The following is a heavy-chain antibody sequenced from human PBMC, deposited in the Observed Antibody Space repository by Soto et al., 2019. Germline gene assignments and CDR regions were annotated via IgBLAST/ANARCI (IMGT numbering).Heavy chain of an antibody. CDR2: INAGNGNT. V-gene: IGHV1-3*01. CDR3: ARAGIVVVPAAIYYYYYGMDV. D-gene: IGHD2-2*02. J-gene: IGHJ6*02. CDR1: GGTFSSYA. Sequence: GASVKVSCKASGGTFSSYAMHWVRQAPGQRLEWMGWINAGNGNTKYSQKFQGRVTITRDTSASTAYMELSSLRSEDTAVYYCARAGIVVVPAAIYYYYYGMDVWGQGTTVTVSS.